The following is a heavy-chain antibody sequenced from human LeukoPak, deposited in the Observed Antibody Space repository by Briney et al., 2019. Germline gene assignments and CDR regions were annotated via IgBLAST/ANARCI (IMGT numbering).Heavy chain of an antibody. V-gene: IGHV5-51*01. J-gene: IGHJ6*03. CDR3: ARHYYDFWSVHDYYYYMDV. D-gene: IGHD3-3*01. Sequence: PGESLKISCKGSGYSFTSYWIGWVRQMPGKGLEWMGIIYPDDSDTRYSPSFQGQVTISADKAITTAYLQWSSLKASDTAMYYCARHYYDFWSVHDYYYYMDVWGKGTTVTVSS. CDR1: GYSFTSYW. CDR2: IYPDDSDT.